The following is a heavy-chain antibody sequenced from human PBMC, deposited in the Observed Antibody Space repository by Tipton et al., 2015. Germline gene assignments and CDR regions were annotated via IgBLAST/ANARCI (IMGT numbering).Heavy chain of an antibody. CDR1: GGSVSSGFYY. J-gene: IGHJ1*01. Sequence: TLSLTCSVSGGSVSSGFYYWTWIRQTPAKGLEWIGYIFLPGSTNFNPSLRSRVTISVDTSENQFSLELMSATAADTGVYFCARGQDETTSGEYFTPWGQGTLVTVSS. CDR2: IFLPGST. CDR3: ARGQDETTSGEYFTP. V-gene: IGHV4-61*01. D-gene: IGHD2/OR15-2a*01.